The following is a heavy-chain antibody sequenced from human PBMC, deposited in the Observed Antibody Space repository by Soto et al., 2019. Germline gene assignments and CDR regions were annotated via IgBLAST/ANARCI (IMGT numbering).Heavy chain of an antibody. D-gene: IGHD3-22*01. Sequence: EVQLLESGGGLVQPGGSLRLSCAASGFTFSSYAMSWVRQAPGKGLEWVSAISGSGGSTYYADSVKGRFTISRDNSKNTLYLQMNSLRAEDTAVYDCAKGTSNPMIVAENWFDPWGQGTLVTVSS. CDR1: GFTFSSYA. J-gene: IGHJ5*02. CDR2: ISGSGGST. CDR3: AKGTSNPMIVAENWFDP. V-gene: IGHV3-23*01.